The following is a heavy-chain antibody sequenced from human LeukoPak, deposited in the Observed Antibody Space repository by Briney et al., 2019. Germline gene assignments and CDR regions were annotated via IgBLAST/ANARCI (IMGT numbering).Heavy chain of an antibody. CDR2: INSGGSST. V-gene: IGHV3-74*01. J-gene: IGHJ5*02. Sequence: GGSLRLSCAASGFTFSTYWMYWVRQAPGKGLVWVSRINSGGSSTTYADSVKGRFTISRDNAKNTLFLQMNSLRVEDTAVYYCARGASTDTGWFDPWGQGTLVTVSS. D-gene: IGHD2-2*01. CDR1: GFTFSTYW. CDR3: ARGASTDTGWFDP.